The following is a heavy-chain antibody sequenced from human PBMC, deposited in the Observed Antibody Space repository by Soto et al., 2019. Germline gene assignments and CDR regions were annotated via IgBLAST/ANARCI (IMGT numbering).Heavy chain of an antibody. D-gene: IGHD6-13*01. J-gene: IGHJ4*02. CDR2: ISGSDGST. V-gene: IGHV3-23*01. Sequence: EVQLLESGGGLVQPGGSLRLSCAASGFTFSSYAMSWVRQAPGKGLEWVSAISGSDGSTYYADSVKGRFTISRDNSKNRLYLQMNSLRAEDTAIYYCAKDTRAAADPYYLDYWGQGTLVTVSS. CDR1: GFTFSSYA. CDR3: AKDTRAAADPYYLDY.